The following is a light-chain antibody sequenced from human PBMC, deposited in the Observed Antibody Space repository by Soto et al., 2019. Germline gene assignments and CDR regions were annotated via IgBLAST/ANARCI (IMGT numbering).Light chain of an antibody. V-gene: IGLV2-14*01. J-gene: IGLJ2*01. CDR1: SSDVGGYSY. CDR3: SSYTSSSTLV. Sequence: QSALTQPASVSGSPGQSIAISCTGSSSDVGGYSYVSWYQQHPGKAPKLMIYDVSNWPSGVSDRFSGSRSGNTASLTISGLQAEDEADYYCSSYTSSSTLVFGGGTQLTVL. CDR2: DVS.